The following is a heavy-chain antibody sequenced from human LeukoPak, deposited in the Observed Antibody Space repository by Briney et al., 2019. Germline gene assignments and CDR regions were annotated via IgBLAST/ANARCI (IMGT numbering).Heavy chain of an antibody. V-gene: IGHV4-39*07. Sequence: PSETLSLTCTVSGGSISSSSYYWGWIRQPPGKGLEWIGSIYYSGSTYYNPSLKSRVTISVDTSKNQFSLRLSSVTAADTAVYYCARGYYGEINWFDPWGQGTLVTVSS. CDR1: GGSISSSSYY. J-gene: IGHJ5*02. CDR3: ARGYYGEINWFDP. CDR2: IYYSGST. D-gene: IGHD4-17*01.